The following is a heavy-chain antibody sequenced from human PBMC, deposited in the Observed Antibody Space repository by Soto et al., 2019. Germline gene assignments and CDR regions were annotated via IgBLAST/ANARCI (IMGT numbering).Heavy chain of an antibody. D-gene: IGHD2-2*02. V-gene: IGHV3-30*18. Sequence: QVQLVESRGGVVQPGRSLRLSCAASGFTISNFGMHWVRQAPGKGLEWVALISYDGSTKLYGDSFKGRFTISRDDPQKSLFLQMDSLRPEDTAVYFCAKDWDGFTVTGYTYGMDVWGQGTTVTVSS. CDR1: GFTISNFG. CDR2: ISYDGSTK. J-gene: IGHJ6*02. CDR3: AKDWDGFTVTGYTYGMDV.